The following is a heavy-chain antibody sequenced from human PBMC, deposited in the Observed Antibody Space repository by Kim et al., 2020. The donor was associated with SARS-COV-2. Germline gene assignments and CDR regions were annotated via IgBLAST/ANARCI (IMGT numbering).Heavy chain of an antibody. V-gene: IGHV5-51*01. CDR3: ARGVRGIMDV. CDR2: MFPGDSDT. D-gene: IGHD3-10*01. Sequence: GESLKISCKTSGYNFTNYWIVWVRQEPGRGLEWMGIMFPGDSDTRYSPSLQGQVTISADISTTTAHLTLRSLKPSDTAIYSCARGVRGIMDVWGPGTSV. J-gene: IGHJ6*02. CDR1: GYNFTNYW.